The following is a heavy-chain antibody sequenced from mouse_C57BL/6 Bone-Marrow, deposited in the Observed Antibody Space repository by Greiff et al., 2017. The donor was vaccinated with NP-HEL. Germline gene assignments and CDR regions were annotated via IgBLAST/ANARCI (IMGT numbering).Heavy chain of an antibody. CDR1: GYSFTSYY. Sequence: QVQLQQSGPELVKPGASVKISCKASGYSFTSYYIHWVKQRPGQGLEWIGGIYPGSGNTKYNEKFKGKATLTADTSSSTAYMQLSSLTSEDSAVYYCAKNIYDGYYGDWFAYWGQGTLVTVSA. J-gene: IGHJ3*01. CDR3: AKNIYDGYYGDWFAY. CDR2: IYPGSGNT. D-gene: IGHD2-3*01. V-gene: IGHV1-66*01.